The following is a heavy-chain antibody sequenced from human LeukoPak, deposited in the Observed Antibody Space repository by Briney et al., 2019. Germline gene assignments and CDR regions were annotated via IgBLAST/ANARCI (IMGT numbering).Heavy chain of an antibody. CDR3: ARDTSTVTNREFDY. Sequence: PGGSLRLSCAASGFMVSNHWMHWVRQAPGKGLVWVSRINTDGSSSRYADSVKGRFTISRDNAKNLVFLQMNSLRAEDTAVYYCARDTSTVTNREFDYWGQGTLVTVSS. CDR2: INTDGSSS. D-gene: IGHD4-17*01. CDR1: GFMVSNHW. J-gene: IGHJ4*02. V-gene: IGHV3-74*01.